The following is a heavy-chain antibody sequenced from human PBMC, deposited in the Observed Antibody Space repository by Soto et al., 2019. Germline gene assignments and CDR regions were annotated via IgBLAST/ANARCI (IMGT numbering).Heavy chain of an antibody. D-gene: IGHD3-22*01. CDR3: ARARGYYYDSSGPLASWFDH. V-gene: IGHV1-69*13. CDR2: IIPIFGTA. Sequence: SVKVSCKASGGTFSSYAISWVRQAPGQGLEWMGGIIPIFGTANYAQKFQGRVTITADESTSTAYMELSSLRSEDTAVHYCARARGYYYDSSGPLASWFDHWGQGTLVTVSS. J-gene: IGHJ5*02. CDR1: GGTFSSYA.